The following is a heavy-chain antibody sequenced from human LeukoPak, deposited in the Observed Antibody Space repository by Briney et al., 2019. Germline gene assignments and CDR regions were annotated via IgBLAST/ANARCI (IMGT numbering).Heavy chain of an antibody. V-gene: IGHV3-23*01. CDR3: AKDKVANYYDSSGYLDY. Sequence: GGSLRLSRAASGFTFSSYAMSWVRQAPGKGLEWVSAISGSGGSTYYADSVKGRFTISRDNSKNTLYLQMNSLRAEDTAVYYCAKDKVANYYDSSGYLDYWGQGTLVTVSS. D-gene: IGHD3-22*01. CDR1: GFTFSSYA. CDR2: ISGSGGST. J-gene: IGHJ4*02.